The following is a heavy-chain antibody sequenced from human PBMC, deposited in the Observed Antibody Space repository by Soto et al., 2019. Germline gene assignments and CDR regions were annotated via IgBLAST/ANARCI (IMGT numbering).Heavy chain of an antibody. CDR3: AREALTGYRDFDY. CDR1: GYSFTAYYTYY. Sequence: QVHLVQSGAEVQKPGASVTLSCKASGYSFTAYYTYYMHWVRQAPGQGLEWMGMVKPGGDYTIYAQKFQGTVSMTTDTSTSTLYMELSSLTSEDTAVYYCAREALTGYRDFDYWGQGTLVTVSS. CDR2: VKPGGDYT. V-gene: IGHV1-46*01. J-gene: IGHJ4*02. D-gene: IGHD3-9*01.